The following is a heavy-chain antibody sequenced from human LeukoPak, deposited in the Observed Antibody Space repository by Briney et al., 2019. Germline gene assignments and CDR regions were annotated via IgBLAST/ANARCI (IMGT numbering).Heavy chain of an antibody. CDR3: AKDSGPYDFGSGYYQTPNDY. Sequence: PGGSLRLSCAASGFTFSSYGMHWVRQAPGKGLEWVAFIRYDGGNKYYADSVKGRFTISRDNSKNTLYLQMNSLRAEDTAVYYCAKDSGPYDFGSGYYQTPNDYWGQGTLVTVSS. CDR1: GFTFSSYG. CDR2: IRYDGGNK. D-gene: IGHD3-3*01. V-gene: IGHV3-30*02. J-gene: IGHJ4*02.